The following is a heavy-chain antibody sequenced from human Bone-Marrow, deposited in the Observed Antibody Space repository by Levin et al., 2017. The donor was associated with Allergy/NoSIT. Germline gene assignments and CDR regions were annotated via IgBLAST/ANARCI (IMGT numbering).Heavy chain of an antibody. CDR1: GYTFTSYV. CDR2: SSAYNGRP. J-gene: IGHJ4*02. Sequence: GESLKISCQASGYTFTSYVISWVRQVPGQGLEWMGWSSAYNGRPKYVQNFEDRVNMTTDRSTSTAYMELRSLGSGDTAVYYCARENYDTSGQRLHFDSWGQGTLVTVSS. CDR3: ARENYDTSGQRLHFDS. V-gene: IGHV1-18*01. D-gene: IGHD3-22*01.